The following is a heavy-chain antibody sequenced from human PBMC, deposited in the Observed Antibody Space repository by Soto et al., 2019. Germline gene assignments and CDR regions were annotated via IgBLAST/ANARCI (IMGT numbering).Heavy chain of an antibody. CDR2: IIPIFATA. CDR3: ARDSWGGYCSSTSCYTGHY. Sequence: SVKCSCKASGCTFSSYAISWVRQAPGQGLEWMGGIIPIFATANYAQKFQGRVTITADESTSTAYMELSSLRSEDTAVYYCARDSWGGYCSSTSCYTGHYWGQGTLVTVSS. D-gene: IGHD2-2*02. J-gene: IGHJ4*02. CDR1: GCTFSSYA. V-gene: IGHV1-69*13.